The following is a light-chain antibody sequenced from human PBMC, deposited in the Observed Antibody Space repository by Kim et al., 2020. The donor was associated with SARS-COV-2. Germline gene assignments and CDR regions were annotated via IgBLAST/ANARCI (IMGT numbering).Light chain of an antibody. Sequence: QRVTSSCSGSSSNIGSNYVYWYQQLPGTAPKPLIYRNNQRPSGFPDRFSGSKSGTSASLAISGLRSEDEADYYCAAWDDSLSGEVFGGGTQLTVL. CDR3: AAWDDSLSGEV. CDR2: RNN. V-gene: IGLV1-47*01. J-gene: IGLJ3*02. CDR1: SSNIGSNY.